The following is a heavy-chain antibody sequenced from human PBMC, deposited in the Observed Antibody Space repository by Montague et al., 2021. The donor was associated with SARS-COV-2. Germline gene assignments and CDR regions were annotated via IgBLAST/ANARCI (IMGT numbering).Heavy chain of an antibody. Sequence: TLSLTCTVSGGSISSGDYYWSWIRHHPGKGLEWIGYIYYSGTTYYNPSLKSRVTISVDTSKNQFSLKLSSVTAADTALYYCARDAYYYGSGGYPHYVDYWGQGTLVTVSS. CDR1: GGSISSGDYY. D-gene: IGHD3-10*01. J-gene: IGHJ4*02. CDR2: IYYSGTT. CDR3: ARDAYYYGSGGYPHYVDY. V-gene: IGHV4-31*03.